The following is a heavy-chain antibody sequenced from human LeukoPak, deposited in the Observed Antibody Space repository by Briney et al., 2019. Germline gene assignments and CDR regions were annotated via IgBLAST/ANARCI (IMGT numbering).Heavy chain of an antibody. D-gene: IGHD4-17*01. V-gene: IGHV4-59*08. J-gene: IGHJ4*02. CDR3: ERHGAYIPYFDY. Sequence: PSETLSLTCTVSGGSISSYYWSWIRQPPGKGLEWIGYIYYSGSTNYNPPLKSRVTISVDTSKNQFSLKLSSVTAADTAVYYCERHGAYIPYFDYWGQGTLVTVSS. CDR1: GGSISSYY. CDR2: IYYSGST.